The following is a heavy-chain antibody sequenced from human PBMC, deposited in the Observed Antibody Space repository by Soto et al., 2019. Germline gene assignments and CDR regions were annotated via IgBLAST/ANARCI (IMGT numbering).Heavy chain of an antibody. V-gene: IGHV1-69*13. CDR1: GGTFSSYA. CDR2: IIPIFGTA. CDR3: ARWGRGTPYGMDV. D-gene: IGHD1-7*01. Sequence: SVKGSCKASGGTFSSYAISWVRQAPGQGLEWMGGIIPIFGTANYAQKFQGRVTITADESTSTAYMELSSLRSEDTAVYYCARWGRGTPYGMDVWGQGTTVTVSS. J-gene: IGHJ6*02.